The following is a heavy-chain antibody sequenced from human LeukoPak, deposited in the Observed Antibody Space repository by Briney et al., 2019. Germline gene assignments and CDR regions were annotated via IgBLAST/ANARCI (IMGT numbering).Heavy chain of an antibody. D-gene: IGHD3-9*01. CDR2: ISAYNGNT. CDR1: GYTFTSYG. Sequence: ASVKVSCKASGYTFTSYGISWVRQAPGQGLEWMGWISAYNGNTNYAQKLQGRVTMTTDTSTSTAYMELRSLRSDDTAVYYCARMAQGRYFDWSNLFDPWGQGTLVTVSS. V-gene: IGHV1-18*04. J-gene: IGHJ5*02. CDR3: ARMAQGRYFDWSNLFDP.